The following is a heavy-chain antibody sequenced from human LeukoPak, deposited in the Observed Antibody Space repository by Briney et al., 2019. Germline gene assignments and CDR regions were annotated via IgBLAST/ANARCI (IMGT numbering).Heavy chain of an antibody. CDR1: RFTFSSYS. V-gene: IGHV3-21*01. J-gene: IGHJ6*02. Sequence: GGSLRLSCAASRFTFSSYSMNWVRQAPGKGLEWVSSISSSSSYIYYADSVKGRFTISRDNAKNSLYLQMNSLRAEDTAVYYCARFGAAAGDGMDVWGQGTTVTVSS. CDR2: ISSSSSYI. D-gene: IGHD6-13*01. CDR3: ARFGAAAGDGMDV.